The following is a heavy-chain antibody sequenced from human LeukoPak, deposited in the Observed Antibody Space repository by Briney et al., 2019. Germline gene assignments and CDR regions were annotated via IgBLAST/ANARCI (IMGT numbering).Heavy chain of an antibody. CDR3: ASHQYGSGSYYHDY. D-gene: IGHD3-10*01. V-gene: IGHV4-61*02. J-gene: IGHJ4*02. Sequence: SQTLSLTCTVSGGSISSGNYYWSWIRQPAGKGLEWIGRISTSGSTNYDPSLKSRLIISIDKSKNHFSLRLSSATAADTAVYYCASHQYGSGSYYHDYWGQGTLVTVSS. CDR1: GGSISSGNYY. CDR2: ISTSGST.